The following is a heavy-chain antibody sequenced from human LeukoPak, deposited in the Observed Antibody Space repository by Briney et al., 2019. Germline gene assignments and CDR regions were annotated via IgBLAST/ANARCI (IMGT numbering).Heavy chain of an antibody. CDR3: ARGMATNDY. J-gene: IGHJ4*02. V-gene: IGHV3-30*03. CDR1: GFTFSSYG. Sequence: GGSLRLSCGASGFTFSSYGMHWVRQAPGKGLEWVAVISYDGSNKYYADSVKGRFTISRDNSKNTLYLQMNSLRAEDTAVYYCARGMATNDYWGQGTLVTVSS. CDR2: ISYDGSNK. D-gene: IGHD5-24*01.